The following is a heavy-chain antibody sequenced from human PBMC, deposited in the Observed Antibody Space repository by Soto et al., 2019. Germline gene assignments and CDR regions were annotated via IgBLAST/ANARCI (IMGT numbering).Heavy chain of an antibody. V-gene: IGHV3-30*18. D-gene: IGHD5-18*01. CDR3: AHDLSEGYSYGPTPFAY. J-gene: IGHJ4*02. CDR2: ISYDGSNK. CDR1: GFTFSSYG. Sequence: GGSLRLSCAASGFTFSSYGMHWVRQAPCKGLEWVAVISYDGSNKYYADSVKGRFTISRDNSKNTLYLQMNSLRAEDTAVYYCAHDLSEGYSYGPTPFAYWGQGTLVPVSS.